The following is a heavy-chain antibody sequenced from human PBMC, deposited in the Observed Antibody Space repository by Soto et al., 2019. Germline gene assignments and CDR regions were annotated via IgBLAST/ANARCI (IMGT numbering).Heavy chain of an antibody. Sequence: PGESLKISCEGSGYSFATYWIGWVRQMPGKGLELMGIIYPGDSDTRYNPSFQGQVTISADKSINTVYLQWDSLKASDTAMYFCARKNTGYSWFDPWGQGTLVTVSS. CDR3: ARKNTGYSWFDP. D-gene: IGHD5-12*01. CDR2: IYPGDSDT. J-gene: IGHJ5*02. V-gene: IGHV5-51*01. CDR1: GYSFATYW.